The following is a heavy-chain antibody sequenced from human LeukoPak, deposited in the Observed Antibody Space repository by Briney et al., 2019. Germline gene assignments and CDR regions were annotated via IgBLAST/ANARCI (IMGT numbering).Heavy chain of an antibody. Sequence: SETLSLTCTVSGGSISSGSYYWSWIRQPAGKGLEWIGRIYTSGSTNYNPSLKSRVTISVDTSKNQFSLKLSSVTAADTAVDYCARELKEFCSRTSCYAIYYYYMDVWGKGTTVTVSS. J-gene: IGHJ6*03. CDR3: ARELKEFCSRTSCYAIYYYYMDV. V-gene: IGHV4-61*02. CDR2: IYTSGST. CDR1: GGSISSGSYY. D-gene: IGHD2-2*01.